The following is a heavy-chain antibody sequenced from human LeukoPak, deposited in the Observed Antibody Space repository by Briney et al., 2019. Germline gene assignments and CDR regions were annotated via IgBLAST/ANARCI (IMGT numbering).Heavy chain of an antibody. CDR3: ARGLGYGDYVPNY. D-gene: IGHD4-17*01. J-gene: IGHJ4*02. CDR2: INHSGST. CDR1: GGSFSGYY. Sequence: PSETLSLTCAAYGGSFSGYYWSWIRQPPGKGLEWIGEINHSGSTNYNPSLESRVTISVDTSKNQFSLKLSSVTAADTAVYYCARGLGYGDYVPNYWGQGTLVTVSS. V-gene: IGHV4-34*01.